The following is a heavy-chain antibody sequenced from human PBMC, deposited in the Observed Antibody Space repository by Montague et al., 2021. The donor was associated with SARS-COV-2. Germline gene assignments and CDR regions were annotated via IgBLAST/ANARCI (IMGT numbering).Heavy chain of an antibody. V-gene: IGHV4-39*07. CDR1: GGSISSSSYY. CDR3: ARVGRQQLVRLSGMDV. J-gene: IGHJ6*02. Sequence: SETLSLTCTVSGGSISSSSYYWGWIRQPPGKGLEWIGSIHYSGSTYYNPSLKSRVTISVDTSKNQFSLKLSSVTAADTAVYYCARVGRQQLVRLSGMDVWGQGTTVPVSS. CDR2: IHYSGST. D-gene: IGHD6-13*01.